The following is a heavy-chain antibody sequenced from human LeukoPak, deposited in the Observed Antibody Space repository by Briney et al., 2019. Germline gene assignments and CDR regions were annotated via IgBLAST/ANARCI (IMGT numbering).Heavy chain of an antibody. Sequence: PGGSLRLSCAASGFTFSSYAMHWVRQAPGKGLEWVSSISSSSSYIYYADSVKGRFTISRDNAKNSLYLQVNSLGAEDTAVYYCARDDYGDYGPNAFDIWGQGTMVTVSS. D-gene: IGHD4-17*01. CDR1: GFTFSSYA. CDR3: ARDDYGDYGPNAFDI. J-gene: IGHJ3*02. V-gene: IGHV3-21*01. CDR2: ISSSSSYI.